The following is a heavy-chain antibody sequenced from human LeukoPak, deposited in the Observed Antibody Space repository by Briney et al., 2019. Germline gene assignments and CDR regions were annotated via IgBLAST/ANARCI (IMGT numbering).Heavy chain of an antibody. J-gene: IGHJ4*02. CDR1: GFTFINYS. CDR3: AKDLVRWGLPPNGIDY. V-gene: IGHV3-NL1*01. CDR2: IYIGGST. Sequence: GGSLRLSCSASGFTFINYSMNWVRQAPGKGLEWVSVIYIGGSTYYADSMKGRFTISKDNSKNTLYLQMNSLRAEDTAVYYCAKDLVRWGLPPNGIDYWGQGTLVTVSS. D-gene: IGHD1-26*01.